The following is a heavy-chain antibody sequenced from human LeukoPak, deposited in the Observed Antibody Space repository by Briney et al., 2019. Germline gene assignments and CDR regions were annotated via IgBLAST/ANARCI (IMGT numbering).Heavy chain of an antibody. CDR2: IYYSGST. J-gene: IGHJ6*02. CDR3: ARGNGADSSGWYPNRYGMDV. D-gene: IGHD6-19*01. Sequence: SETLSLTCTVSGGSISSYYWSWIRQPPGKGLEGIGYIYYSGSTNYNPSLKSRVTISVDTSKNQFSLKLSSVTAADTAVYYCARGNGADSSGWYPNRYGMDVWGQGTTVTVSS. CDR1: GGSISSYY. V-gene: IGHV4-59*01.